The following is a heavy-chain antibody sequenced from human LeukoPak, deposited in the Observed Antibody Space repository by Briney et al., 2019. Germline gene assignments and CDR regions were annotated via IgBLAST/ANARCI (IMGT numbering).Heavy chain of an antibody. V-gene: IGHV3-30-3*01. D-gene: IGHD6-19*01. Sequence: GGSLRLSCAASGFTFSSYAMHWVRQAPGKGLEWVAVISYDGSNKYYADSVKGRFTISRDNSKNTLYLQMNSLRAGDTAVYYCESSGWYGLDYWGQGTLVTVSS. J-gene: IGHJ4*02. CDR3: ESSGWYGLDY. CDR2: ISYDGSNK. CDR1: GFTFSSYA.